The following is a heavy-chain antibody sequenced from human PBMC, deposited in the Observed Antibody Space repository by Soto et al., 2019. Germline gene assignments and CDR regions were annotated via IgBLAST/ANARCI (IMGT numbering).Heavy chain of an antibody. D-gene: IGHD2-2*01. CDR3: GRSQGSDTSLEIYYYYYSGMDV. CDR1: GGTFSTYA. V-gene: IGHV1-69*01. CDR2: IIPFFGPA. J-gene: IGHJ6*02. Sequence: QVQLVQPGAEVKRPGSSVKVSCKASGGTFSTYAISWVRQAPGQGLEWMAGIIPFFGPANYAQKFQGRVTITADESTSTVYMELSSLRSEDTAVYFCGRSQGSDTSLEIYYYYYSGMDVWGQGTTVTVSS.